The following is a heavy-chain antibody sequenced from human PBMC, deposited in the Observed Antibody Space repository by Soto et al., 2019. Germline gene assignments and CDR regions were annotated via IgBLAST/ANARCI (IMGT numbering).Heavy chain of an antibody. D-gene: IGHD2-2*01. CDR3: ARFVRSCSATTCSTRADV. V-gene: IGHV4-61*08. Sequence: SATLSLTCTVSGGSVSSGDYYWSWIRQPPGKGLEWIWNIYYSGSTNYNPSLRSRVTMSVDTSKNQFSLKLRSVIVADTAVYHCARFVRSCSATTCSTRADVWGQGITVTVSS. CDR1: GGSVSSGDYY. CDR2: IYYSGST. J-gene: IGHJ6*02.